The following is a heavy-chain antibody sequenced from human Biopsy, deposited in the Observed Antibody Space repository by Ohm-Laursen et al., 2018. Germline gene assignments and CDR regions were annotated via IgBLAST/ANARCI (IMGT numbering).Heavy chain of an antibody. CDR3: ARVFGGAYYSYAFDI. CDR2: ITADEK. V-gene: IGHV1-18*04. Sequence: SVKVSCKASDYTFYSYGVTWVRRAPGQGLEWMGWITADEKNSAPKFQGRVTMTTDMSTSTAYMELRGLKSDDTAVYYCARVFGGAYYSYAFDIWGQGTLVSVSS. J-gene: IGHJ3*02. CDR1: DYTFYSYG. D-gene: IGHD1-26*01.